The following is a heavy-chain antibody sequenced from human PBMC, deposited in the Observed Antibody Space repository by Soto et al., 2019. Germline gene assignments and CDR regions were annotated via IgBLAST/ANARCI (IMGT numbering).Heavy chain of an antibody. CDR1: GFTFDDYA. Sequence: LRLSCAASGFTFDDYAMHWVRQAPGKGLEWVSGISWNSGSIGYADSVKGRFTISRDNAKNSLYLQMNSLRAEDTALYYCAKEGYSGELDYWGQGTLVTVSS. CDR3: AKEGYSGELDY. CDR2: ISWNSGSI. J-gene: IGHJ4*02. V-gene: IGHV3-9*01. D-gene: IGHD5-12*01.